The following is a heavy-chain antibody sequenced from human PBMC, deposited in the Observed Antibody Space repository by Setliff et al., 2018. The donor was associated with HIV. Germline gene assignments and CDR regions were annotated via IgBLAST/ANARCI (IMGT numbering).Heavy chain of an antibody. CDR1: GGTFSSYA. CDR3: ARVYYDSSGYYYGNRGHFDY. Sequence: GASVKVSCKASGGTFSSYAISWVRQAPGQGLEWMGWINTNTGSPTYAQAFTGRFVFSVDTSVTTAYLQISSLKAEDTAVYYCARVYYDSSGYYYGNRGHFDYWGQGTLVTVSS. D-gene: IGHD3-22*01. J-gene: IGHJ4*02. V-gene: IGHV7-4-1*02. CDR2: INTNTGSP.